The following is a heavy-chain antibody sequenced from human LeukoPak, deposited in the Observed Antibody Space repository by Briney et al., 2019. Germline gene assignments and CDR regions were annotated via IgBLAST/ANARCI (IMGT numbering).Heavy chain of an antibody. D-gene: IGHD2-15*01. CDR2: ISSSSSAI. CDR1: GFTFSSYS. V-gene: IGHV3-48*02. J-gene: IGHJ4*02. Sequence: PGGSLRLSCAASGFTFSSYSMNWVRQAPGKGLEWVSYISSSSSAIYYADSVKGRFTISRDNAKNSLYLQMNGLRDEDTAVYYCARASYCSGGSCYSGYWGQGTLVTVSS. CDR3: ARASYCSGGSCYSGY.